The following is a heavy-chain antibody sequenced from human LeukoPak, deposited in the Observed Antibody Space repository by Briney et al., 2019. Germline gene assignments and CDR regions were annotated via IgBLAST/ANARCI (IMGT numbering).Heavy chain of an antibody. CDR2: ISGSGGST. CDR1: GFTFSSYA. Sequence: GGSLRLSCAASGFTFSSYAMSWVRQAPGKGLEWVSAISGSGGSTYYADSVKGRLTISRDNSKNTLYVQMNSLRAEDTAVYYCAKDPLPYSGSYYPFDYWGQGTLVTVSS. CDR3: AKDPLPYSGSYYPFDY. J-gene: IGHJ4*02. V-gene: IGHV3-23*01. D-gene: IGHD1-26*01.